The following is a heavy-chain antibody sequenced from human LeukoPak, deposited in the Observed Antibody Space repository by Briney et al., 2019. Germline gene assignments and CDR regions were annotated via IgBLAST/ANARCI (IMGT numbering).Heavy chain of an antibody. V-gene: IGHV3-23*01. D-gene: IGHD3-16*02. J-gene: IGHJ4*02. CDR3: SKSLGGVIVTSFDY. CDR2: ISGSGGST. Sequence: PGGSLRLSCTASGFTFNSYAMSWVRQAPGKGLEWVSGISGSGGSTYYADSVKGRFTISRANSRNTLFLQMNSLRAEDTAVYYFSKSLGGVIVTSFDYWGQGTLVTVSS. CDR1: GFTFNSYA.